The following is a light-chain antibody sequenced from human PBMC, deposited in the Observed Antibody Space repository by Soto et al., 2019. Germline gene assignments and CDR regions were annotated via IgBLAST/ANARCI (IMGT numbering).Light chain of an antibody. J-gene: IGLJ1*01. CDR3: CSYAGRFYV. CDR2: DVS. V-gene: IGLV2-11*01. Sequence: QSALTQPRSVSGPPGQSVTISCTGTSSDVGGYDYVSWYQQSPGKAPKFIIYDVSQRPSGVPDRFSGSKSGNTASLTISGLQAEDEADYYCCSYAGRFYVFGTGTKVTVL. CDR1: SSDVGGYDY.